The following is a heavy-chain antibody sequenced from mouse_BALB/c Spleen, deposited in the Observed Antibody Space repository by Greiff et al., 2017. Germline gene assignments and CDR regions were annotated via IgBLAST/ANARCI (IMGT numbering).Heavy chain of an antibody. J-gene: IGHJ4*01. CDR1: GFTFSSYA. CDR3: ARHEGRYAEAMDY. Sequence: EVHLVESGGGLVKPGGSLKLSCAASGFTFSSYAMSWVRQTPEKRLVWVATISSGGSYTYYPDSVKGRFTISRDNAKNTLYLQMSSRRSEDTAMFYCARHEGRYAEAMDYWGQGTSVTVSS. CDR2: ISSGGSYT. D-gene: IGHD2-14*01. V-gene: IGHV5-9-3*01.